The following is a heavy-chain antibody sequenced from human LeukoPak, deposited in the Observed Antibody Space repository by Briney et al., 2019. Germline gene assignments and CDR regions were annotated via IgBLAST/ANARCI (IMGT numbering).Heavy chain of an antibody. CDR2: ISGSSTYI. Sequence: PGGSLRLSCAASGFTFSSYSMNGLRQAPGKGLEWVSSISGSSTYIHYADSLKGRFTISRDNAKNSLYLQMNSLRADDTAAYYCAKDPWGGYSYWGGGTRVSVSS. V-gene: IGHV3-21*01. CDR3: AKDPWGGYSY. D-gene: IGHD5-12*01. J-gene: IGHJ4*02. CDR1: GFTFSSYS.